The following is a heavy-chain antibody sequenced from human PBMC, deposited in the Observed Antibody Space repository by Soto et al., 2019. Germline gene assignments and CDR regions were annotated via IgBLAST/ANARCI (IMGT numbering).Heavy chain of an antibody. D-gene: IGHD4-17*01. CDR3: ARAPTTVTTAYYFDY. Sequence: QVQLVESGGGVVQPGRSLRLSCAASGFTFSSYAMHWVRQAPGKGLEWVAVISYDGSNKYYADSVKGRFTLSRDNSKNTLYLQMNSLRAEDTAVYYCARAPTTVTTAYYFDYCGQGTLVTVSS. J-gene: IGHJ4*02. V-gene: IGHV3-30-3*01. CDR2: ISYDGSNK. CDR1: GFTFSSYA.